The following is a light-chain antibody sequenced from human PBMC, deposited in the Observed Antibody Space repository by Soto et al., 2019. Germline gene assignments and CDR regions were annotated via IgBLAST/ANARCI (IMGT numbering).Light chain of an antibody. CDR2: EVS. CDR1: QSLVYRNGNTY. CDR3: MKGTLWPYT. J-gene: IGKJ2*01. V-gene: IGKV2-30*01. Sequence: DVVLTQSPLSLPVTLGQPASISCKSSQSLVYRNGNTYLSWFQQRPGHSPRRLIYEVSNRDSGVPDRFRGSVSGTDVTLKISGVEAEDVGVYYCMKGTLWPYTFRQGSKLEIK.